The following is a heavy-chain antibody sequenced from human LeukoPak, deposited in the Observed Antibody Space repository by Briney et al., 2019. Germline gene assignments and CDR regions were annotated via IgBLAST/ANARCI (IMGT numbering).Heavy chain of an antibody. J-gene: IGHJ3*02. D-gene: IGHD3-22*01. CDR3: ARGAYNYYYDSSGYSRDHDAFDI. Sequence: SETLSLTCAVYGGSFSGYYWSWIRQPPGKGLEWIGEINHSGSTNYNPSLKSRVTISVDTSKNQFSLKLSSVTAADTAVYYCARGAYNYYYDSSGYSRDHDAFDIWGQGTMVTVSS. V-gene: IGHV4-34*01. CDR2: INHSGST. CDR1: GGSFSGYY.